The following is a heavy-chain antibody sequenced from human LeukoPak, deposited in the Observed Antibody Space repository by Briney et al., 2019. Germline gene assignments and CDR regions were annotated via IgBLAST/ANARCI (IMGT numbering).Heavy chain of an antibody. CDR3: ATWEQQLGVGFDY. V-gene: IGHV3-74*01. CDR1: GFTFSSYW. D-gene: IGHD6-13*01. J-gene: IGHJ4*02. CDR2: IDSDGSTT. Sequence: GGSLRLSCAASGFTFSSYWMHWVRQAPGKGLVWVSRIDSDGSTTSYADSVKGRFTISRDNAKNTLFLQMNSLRAEDTAVYYCATWEQQLGVGFDYWGQGTLVTVSS.